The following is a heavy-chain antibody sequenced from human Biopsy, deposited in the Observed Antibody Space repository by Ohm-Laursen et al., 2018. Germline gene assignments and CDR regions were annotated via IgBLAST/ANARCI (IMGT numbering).Heavy chain of an antibody. D-gene: IGHD5-18*01. V-gene: IGHV4-59*01. J-gene: IGHJ4*02. CDR3: AQGSSYGYDFDY. CDR2: IYYSGST. CDR1: DGSINSYY. Sequence: PSQTLSLTCTVSDGSINSYYWNWIRQPPGKRLEWIGNIYYSGSTNFNPSLKSRVTISVDTSKNQFSLKLSSVTAADTAVYFCAQGSSYGYDFDYWGQGTLVAVSS.